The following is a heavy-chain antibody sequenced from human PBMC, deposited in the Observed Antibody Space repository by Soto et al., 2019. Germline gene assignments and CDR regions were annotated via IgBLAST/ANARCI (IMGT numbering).Heavy chain of an antibody. V-gene: IGHV1-46*01. D-gene: IGHD3-16*02. J-gene: IGHJ3*02. CDR2: INPSGGST. CDR1: GYTFTSYY. Sequence: ASVKVSCKASGYTFTSYYMHWVRQAPGQGLEWMGIINPSGGSTSYAQKFQGRVTMTRDTSTSTVYMELSSLRSEDTAVYYCATSLHLGELALLGFAFDICXQGTLVTGSS. CDR3: ATSLHLGELALLGFAFDI.